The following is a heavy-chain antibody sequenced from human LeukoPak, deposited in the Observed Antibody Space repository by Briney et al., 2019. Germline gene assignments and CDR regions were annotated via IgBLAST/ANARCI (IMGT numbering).Heavy chain of an antibody. CDR1: GYSFSTYW. Sequence: GESLKISCKGSGYSFSTYWIAWVRQMPGKGLEWMGIIYPDDSDTRYSPSFQGQVTISADKSISTAYLQWSSLKASDSAIYYCARRQREWLNRPLDYWGQGTLVTVSS. CDR2: IYPDDSDT. D-gene: IGHD6-19*01. CDR3: ARRQREWLNRPLDY. V-gene: IGHV5-51*01. J-gene: IGHJ4*02.